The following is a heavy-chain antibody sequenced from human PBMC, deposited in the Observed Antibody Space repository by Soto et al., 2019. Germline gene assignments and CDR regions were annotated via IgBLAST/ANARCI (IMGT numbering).Heavy chain of an antibody. CDR3: AREIDRNEDGKDG. V-gene: IGHV3-33*01. Sequence: PWGSLRLSCEACGFPFSSFGMNLVRQAPGKGLEWVARVWYDGSSKYYVDSVKGRFTISRDSSKETVYLQMNSLRAEDTGVYYCAREIDRNEDGKDGWCQGRTVTVSS. CDR2: VWYDGSSK. J-gene: IGHJ6*02. D-gene: IGHD2-21*01. CDR1: GFPFSSFG.